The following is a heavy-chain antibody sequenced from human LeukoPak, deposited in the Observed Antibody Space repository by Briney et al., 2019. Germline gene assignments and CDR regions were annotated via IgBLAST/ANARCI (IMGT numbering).Heavy chain of an antibody. CDR3: ARVGSHCSSTSCYPYYYYGMDV. CDR2: ISISGDTT. J-gene: IGHJ6*02. CDR1: GFTFSSHA. V-gene: IGHV3-23*01. Sequence: PGGSLRLSCGASGFTFSSHAMTWVRQAPGKGLEWVSAISISGDTTYYADAVKGRFTISRDNSKNTVYLQMNSLRAEDTAVYYCARVGSHCSSTSCYPYYYYGMDVWGQGTTVTVSS. D-gene: IGHD2-2*01.